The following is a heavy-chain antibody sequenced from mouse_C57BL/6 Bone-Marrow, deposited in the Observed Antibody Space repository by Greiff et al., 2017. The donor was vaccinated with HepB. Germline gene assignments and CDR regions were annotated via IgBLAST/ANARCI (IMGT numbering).Heavy chain of an antibody. CDR2: INPNNGGT. D-gene: IGHD1-1*01. CDR3: AEKVYYYGSTPGYFDY. CDR1: GYTFTDYY. V-gene: IGHV1-26*01. J-gene: IGHJ2*01. Sequence: VQLQQSGPELVKPGASVKISCKASGYTFTDYYMNWVKQSHGKSLEWIGDINPNNGGTSYNQKFKGKATLTVDKSSSTAYMELRSLTSEDSAVYYCAEKVYYYGSTPGYFDYWGQGTTLTVSS.